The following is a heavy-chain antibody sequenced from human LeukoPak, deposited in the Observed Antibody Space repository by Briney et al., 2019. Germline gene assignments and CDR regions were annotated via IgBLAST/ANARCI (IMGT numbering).Heavy chain of an antibody. CDR2: IIPIFGTA. CDR3: ASIYYYDSSGYRAGDDY. J-gene: IGHJ4*02. D-gene: IGHD3-22*01. CDR1: GGTFSSYA. V-gene: IGHV1-69*06. Sequence: SVKVSCKASGGTFSSYAISWVRQAPGQGLEWMGGIIPIFGTANYAQKFQGGVTITADKSTSTAYMELSSLRSEDTAVYYCASIYYYDSSGYRAGDDYWGQGTLVTVSS.